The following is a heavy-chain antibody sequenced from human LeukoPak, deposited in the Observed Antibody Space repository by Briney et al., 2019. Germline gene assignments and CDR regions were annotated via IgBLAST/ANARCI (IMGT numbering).Heavy chain of an antibody. D-gene: IGHD5-24*01. CDR2: INHSGST. CDR3: ARRKGRDGYTDY. V-gene: IGHV4-34*01. Sequence: SETLSLTCAVYGGSFSGYYWSWIRQPPGKGLEWIGEINHSGSTNYNPSLKSRVTISVDTSKNQFSLKLSSVTAADTAVYYCARRKGRDGYTDYWGQGTLVTVSS. CDR1: GGSFSGYY. J-gene: IGHJ4*02.